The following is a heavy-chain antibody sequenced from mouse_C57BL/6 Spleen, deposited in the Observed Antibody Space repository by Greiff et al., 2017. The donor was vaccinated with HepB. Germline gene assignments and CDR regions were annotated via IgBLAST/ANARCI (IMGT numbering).Heavy chain of an antibody. Sequence: QVQLQQSGPELVKPGASVKISCKASGYAFSSSWMNWVKQRPGKGLEWIGRIHPGDGDTNYNGKFKGKATLTADKSSSTAYMQLSSLTSEDSAVYFYARRYYGSRRSAIDYWGQGTSVTVSS. J-gene: IGHJ4*01. CDR3: ARRYYGSRRSAIDY. CDR1: GYAFSSSW. V-gene: IGHV1-82*01. CDR2: IHPGDGDT. D-gene: IGHD1-1*01.